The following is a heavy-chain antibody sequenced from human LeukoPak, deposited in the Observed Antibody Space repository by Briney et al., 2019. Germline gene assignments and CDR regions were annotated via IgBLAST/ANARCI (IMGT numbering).Heavy chain of an antibody. Sequence: ASVKVSCKASGYIFTGFYIHWLRQAPGQGLEWMGRINPDSGDTHFTQKLQGRVTMTRDRSSTTSYMELTRLRSDDTAVYYCARGLGLYPCNLPRLWEYWGQGTLVTVSS. CDR2: INPDSGDT. J-gene: IGHJ4*02. D-gene: IGHD1-26*01. V-gene: IGHV1-2*06. CDR1: GYIFTGFY. CDR3: ARGLGLYPCNLPRLWEY.